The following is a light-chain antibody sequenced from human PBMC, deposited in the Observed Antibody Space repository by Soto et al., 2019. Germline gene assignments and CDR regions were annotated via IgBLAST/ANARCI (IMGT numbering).Light chain of an antibody. J-gene: IGKJ1*01. CDR2: KAS. Sequence: DIQMTHSPSTLAGSVGSRVTITCRASQTISSWLAWYQQKPGKAPKLLIYKASTLKSGVPSRLSGSGSGTEFTLTISSLKHDDFATYYCQHYNSYPEAFGQGTKVDI. CDR3: QHYNSYPEA. CDR1: QTISSW. V-gene: IGKV1-5*03.